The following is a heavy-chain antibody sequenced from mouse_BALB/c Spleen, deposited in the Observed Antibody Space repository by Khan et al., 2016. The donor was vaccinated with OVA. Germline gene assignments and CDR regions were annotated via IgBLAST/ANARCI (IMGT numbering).Heavy chain of an antibody. CDR1: GFTFSTYG. J-gene: IGHJ3*01. Sequence: EVELVESGGDLVKPGGSLKLSCAASGFTFSTYGMSWVRQTPDKRLEWVATVGTGGSYTYYPDSVKGRFTISRDNAKNTLYLQMSGLKSEDTAMFYCTGLAYYYDSEGFAYWGQGTLVTVSA. V-gene: IGHV5-6*01. CDR3: TGLAYYYDSEGFAY. D-gene: IGHD1-1*01. CDR2: VGTGGSYT.